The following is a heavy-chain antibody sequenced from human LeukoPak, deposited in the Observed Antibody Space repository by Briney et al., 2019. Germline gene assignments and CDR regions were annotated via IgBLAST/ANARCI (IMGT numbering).Heavy chain of an antibody. Sequence: GGSLRLSCAASGFTFSSYAMHWVRQAPGKGLEYVSAISSNGGSTYYANSVKGRFTISRDNSKNTLYLQMGSLRAEDTAVYYCARWAATYYGMDVWGQGTTVTVSS. V-gene: IGHV3-64*01. CDR3: ARWAATYYGMDV. CDR1: GFTFSSYA. J-gene: IGHJ6*02. D-gene: IGHD6-13*01. CDR2: ISSNGGST.